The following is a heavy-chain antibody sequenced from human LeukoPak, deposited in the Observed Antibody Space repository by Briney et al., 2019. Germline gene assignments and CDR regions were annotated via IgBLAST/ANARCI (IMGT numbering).Heavy chain of an antibody. CDR2: MYSRGDT. Sequence: GGSLRLSCAASGFTVSDNYMSWVRQAPGKGLERVSVMYSRGDTYYANSVKGRFTFSRDISKNTLYLQMNGLRVEDTAMYYCARDAPQVPAAGVLASRGQGTLVIVSS. V-gene: IGHV3-53*01. CDR1: GFTVSDNY. CDR3: ARDAPQVPAAGVLAS. J-gene: IGHJ4*02. D-gene: IGHD6-13*01.